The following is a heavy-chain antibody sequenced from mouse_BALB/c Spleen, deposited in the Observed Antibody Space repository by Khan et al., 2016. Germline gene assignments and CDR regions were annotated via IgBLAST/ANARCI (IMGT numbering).Heavy chain of an antibody. Sequence: QIQLVQSGPELKKPGETVKMSCKASGYTFTNYGMNWVKQAPGKGLEWMGWINTYTGDPTYAADFKGRSAFSLETSASTAYLQISSLKNEDTATFFGARRDYGRSRGFAYWGQGTLVTVSA. CDR3: ARRDYGRSRGFAY. J-gene: IGHJ3*01. D-gene: IGHD1-1*01. CDR1: GYTFTNYG. V-gene: IGHV9-3-1*01. CDR2: INTYTGDP.